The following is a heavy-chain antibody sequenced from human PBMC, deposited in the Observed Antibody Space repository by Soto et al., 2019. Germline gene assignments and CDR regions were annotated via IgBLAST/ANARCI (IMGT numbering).Heavy chain of an antibody. D-gene: IGHD3-10*01. CDR1: GGSISSYY. CDR3: ARHGWDYYGSGAFDY. Sequence: PSETLSLTCSVSGGSISSYYWGWIRQPPGKGLEWIGSIYYSGSTYYNPSLKSRVTISVDTSKNQFSLKLSSVTAADTAVYYCARHGWDYYGSGAFDYWGQGTLVTVSS. V-gene: IGHV4-39*01. CDR2: IYYSGST. J-gene: IGHJ4*02.